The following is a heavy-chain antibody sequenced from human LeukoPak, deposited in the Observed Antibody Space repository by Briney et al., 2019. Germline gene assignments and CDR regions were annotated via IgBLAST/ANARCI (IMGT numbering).Heavy chain of an antibody. CDR2: FDPEDGET. J-gene: IGHJ4*02. Sequence: ASAKVSCKVSGYTRTELSMHWVRKAPGKGLEWGGGFDPEDGETIYAQKFQGRVTMTEDTSTDTAYMELSSLRSEDTAVYYCATEPLSGSYRGYYFDYWGQGTLVTVSS. V-gene: IGHV1-24*01. CDR1: GYTRTELS. D-gene: IGHD1-26*01. CDR3: ATEPLSGSYRGYYFDY.